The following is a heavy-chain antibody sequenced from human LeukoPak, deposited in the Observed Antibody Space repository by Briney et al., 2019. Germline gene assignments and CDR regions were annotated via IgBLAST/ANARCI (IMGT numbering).Heavy chain of an antibody. J-gene: IGHJ4*02. CDR2: IYYSGST. CDR3: AREDSSGCDH. CDR1: GGSISSSSYY. V-gene: IGHV4-39*02. Sequence: TSETLSLTCTVSGGSISSSSYYWGWIRQPPGKGLEWIGSIYYSGSTYYNPSLKSRVTISVDTSKNQFSLKLSSVTAADTAVYYCAREDSSGCDHWGQGTLVTVSS. D-gene: IGHD3-22*01.